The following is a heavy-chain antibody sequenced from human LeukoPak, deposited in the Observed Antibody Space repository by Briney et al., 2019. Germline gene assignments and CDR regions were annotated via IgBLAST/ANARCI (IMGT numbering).Heavy chain of an antibody. V-gene: IGHV4-30-4*08. CDR2: IYYSGST. CDR1: GGSISSGDYY. J-gene: IGHJ4*02. Sequence: SETLSLTCTVSGGSISSGDYYWSWIRQPPGKGLEWIGYIYYSGSTYYNPSLKSRVTISVDTSKNQFSLKLSSVTAADTAVYYCARHEATYYDFWSGYCSTTAPGSFDYWGQGTLVTVSS. CDR3: ARHEATYYDFWSGYCSTTAPGSFDY. D-gene: IGHD3-3*01.